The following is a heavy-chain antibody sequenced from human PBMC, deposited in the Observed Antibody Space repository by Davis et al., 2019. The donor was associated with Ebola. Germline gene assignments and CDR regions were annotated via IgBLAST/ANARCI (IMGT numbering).Heavy chain of an antibody. J-gene: IGHJ4*02. Sequence: MPSETLSLTCTVSGGSITGYYWSWIRQPPGTGLEWIGYIYYSGTTNYNPSLKSRVTISLDTSKTQFSLNLTSVTAADTAVYYCARVCPRRYGGDCYLDYRGQGTLVTVSS. V-gene: IGHV4-59*01. CDR2: IYYSGTT. CDR1: GGSITGYY. CDR3: ARVCPRRYGGDCYLDY. D-gene: IGHD2-21*02.